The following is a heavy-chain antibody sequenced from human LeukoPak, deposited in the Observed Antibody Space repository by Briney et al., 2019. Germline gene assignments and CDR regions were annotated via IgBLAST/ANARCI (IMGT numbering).Heavy chain of an antibody. D-gene: IGHD6-13*01. CDR1: GGSFSGYY. CDR3: ARGPNIAAAGIDY. CDR2: INHSGST. V-gene: IGHV4-34*01. J-gene: IGHJ4*02. Sequence: PSETLSLTCAVYGGSFSGYYWSWIRRPPGKGLEWIGEINHSGSTNYNPSLKSRVTISVDTSKNQFSLKLSSVTAADTAVYYCARGPNIAAAGIDYWGQGTLVTVSS.